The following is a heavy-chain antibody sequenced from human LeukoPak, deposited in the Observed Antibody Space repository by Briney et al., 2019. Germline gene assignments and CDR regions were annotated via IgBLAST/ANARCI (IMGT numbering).Heavy chain of an antibody. CDR2: IRYDESKT. CDR1: GFSFSDYG. CDR3: ARGSSGFVNGLDI. V-gene: IGHV3-30*02. D-gene: IGHD3-22*01. J-gene: IGHJ3*02. Sequence: PGGSLRLSCAASGFSFSDYGMHWVRQAPAKGLEWVAFIRYDESKTYYGDSVKGRFTISRDNAKNTLYLQMNSLRAEDTAVYFCARGSSGFVNGLDIWGQGTMVTVSP.